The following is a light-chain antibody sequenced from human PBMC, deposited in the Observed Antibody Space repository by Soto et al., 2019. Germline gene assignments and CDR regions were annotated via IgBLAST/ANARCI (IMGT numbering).Light chain of an antibody. CDR3: QQYNGHPLS. J-gene: IGKJ4*01. V-gene: IGKV1-5*03. CDR2: RAS. Sequence: DIQMTQSPSTVSASVGDTVTITCRASENVNSWVAWHQQKPGRAPKLLIYRASILESGVPSRFSGGGSGTEFTLTISSLQSDDLATYYCQQYNGHPLSFGGGTKVEIK. CDR1: ENVNSW.